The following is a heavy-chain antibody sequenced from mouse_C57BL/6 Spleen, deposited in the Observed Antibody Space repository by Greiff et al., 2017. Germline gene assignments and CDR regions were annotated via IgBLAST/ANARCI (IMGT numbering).Heavy chain of an antibody. CDR1: GYTFTDYY. Sequence: VQLQQSGPELVKPGASVKISCKASGYTFTDYYMNWVKQSHGKSLEWIGDINPNNGGTSYSQKFKGKATLTVDKSSSTAYMELRSLTSEDSAVYYCARQLRLRYYFDYWGQGTTLTVSS. CDR2: INPNNGGT. CDR3: ARQLRLRYYFDY. J-gene: IGHJ2*01. D-gene: IGHD3-2*02. V-gene: IGHV1-26*01.